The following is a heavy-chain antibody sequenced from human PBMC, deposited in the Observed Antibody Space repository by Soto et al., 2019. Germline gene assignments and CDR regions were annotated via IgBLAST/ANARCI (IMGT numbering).Heavy chain of an antibody. CDR3: ARDLFESGSYDY. CDR1: GGSTSSGDYY. V-gene: IGHV4-30-4*01. D-gene: IGHD1-26*01. J-gene: IGHJ4*02. CDR2: IYYSGST. Sequence: PSETLSLTCTVSGGSTSSGDYYWSWIRQPPGKGLEWIGYIYYSGSTYYNPSLKSRVTISVDTSKNQFSLKLSSVTAADTAVYYCARDLFESGSYDYWGQGTLVTVS.